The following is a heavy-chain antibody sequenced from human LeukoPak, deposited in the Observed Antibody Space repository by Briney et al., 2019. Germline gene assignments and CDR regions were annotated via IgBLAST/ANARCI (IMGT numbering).Heavy chain of an antibody. V-gene: IGHV3-23*01. CDR3: AKNGGYLDCLLQHWLVP. Sequence: GGSLRLSCAASGFTFSSYAMSWVRQAPGKGLEWVSAISGSGGSTYYADSVKGRFTISRDTSKNTLYLQMNSLRAEDTAVYACAKNGGYLDCLLQHWLVPWGERTLVTVSS. CDR1: GFTFSSYA. CDR2: ISGSGGST. D-gene: IGHD3-9*01. J-gene: IGHJ5*02.